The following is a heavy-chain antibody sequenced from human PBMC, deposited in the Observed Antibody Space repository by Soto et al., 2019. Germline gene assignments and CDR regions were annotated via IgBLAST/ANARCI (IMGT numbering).Heavy chain of an antibody. J-gene: IGHJ4*02. V-gene: IGHV3-23*01. CDR1: GFTFSSFA. D-gene: IGHD6-13*01. CDR3: ARGFSAGKGSPPGF. CDR2: ISGSGGST. Sequence: GGSLRLSCAASGFTFSSFAMSWVRQAPGKGLDWVSAISGSGGSTYSADSVKGRFTISRDDSKNTLYLQMSSLRAEDTAVYYCARGFSAGKGSPPGFWGQGSLVTVSS.